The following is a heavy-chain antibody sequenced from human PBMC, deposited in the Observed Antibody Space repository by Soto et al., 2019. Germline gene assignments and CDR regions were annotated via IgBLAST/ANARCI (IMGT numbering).Heavy chain of an antibody. V-gene: IGHV3-48*02. J-gene: IGHJ5*02. CDR1: GFTFSSYS. D-gene: IGHD6-13*01. CDR2: ISSSSSTI. CDR3: ASELGALNWFDP. Sequence: EVQLVESGGGLVQPGGSLRLSCAASGFTFSSYSMNWVRQAPGKGLGWVSYISSSSSTIYYADSVKGRFTISRDKAKNTLYLQMNSLRDEDTAVYDCASELGALNWFDPWGQGTLVTVSS.